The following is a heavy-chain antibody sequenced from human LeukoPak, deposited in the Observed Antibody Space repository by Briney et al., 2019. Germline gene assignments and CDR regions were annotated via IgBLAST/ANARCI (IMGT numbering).Heavy chain of an antibody. CDR3: ARGRFGIAPGTALGI. Sequence: SETLSLTCAVYGESFSGYFWNWIRQPPGKGLEWIGEINHSGSTSNHNPSLKSRVTMSVDTSKNQFSLRLNSVTAADTAEYYCARGRFGIAPGTALGIWGQGTMVTVSS. V-gene: IGHV4-34*01. CDR1: GESFSGYF. D-gene: IGHD6-13*01. CDR2: INHSGSTS. J-gene: IGHJ3*02.